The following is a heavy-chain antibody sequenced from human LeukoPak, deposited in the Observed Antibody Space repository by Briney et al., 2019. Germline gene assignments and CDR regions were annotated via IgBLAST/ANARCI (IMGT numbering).Heavy chain of an antibody. CDR3: ARLATHPLNWFDP. CDR2: IYYSGST. Sequence: SETLSLACTVSGGSISSYYWSWIRQPPGKGLEWIGYIYYSGSTNYNPSLKSRVTISVDTSKNQFSLKLSSVTAADTAVYYCARLATHPLNWFDPWGQGTLVTVSS. J-gene: IGHJ5*02. CDR1: GGSISSYY. V-gene: IGHV4-59*08.